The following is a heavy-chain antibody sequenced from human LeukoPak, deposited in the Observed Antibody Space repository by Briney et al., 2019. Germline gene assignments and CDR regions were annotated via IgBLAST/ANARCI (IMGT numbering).Heavy chain of an antibody. D-gene: IGHD2-2*01. CDR2: IKQDGSEK. V-gene: IGHV3-7*01. CDR3: ARDLSRRLIDY. J-gene: IGHJ4*02. CDR1: GFTFSNYW. Sequence: GGSLRLSSAASGFTFSNYWMSWVRQAPGKGLEWVANIKQDGSEKYYVDSVKGRFTISRDNAKNSLYLQMNSLRAEDTAVYYCARDLSRRLIDYWGQGTLVTVSS.